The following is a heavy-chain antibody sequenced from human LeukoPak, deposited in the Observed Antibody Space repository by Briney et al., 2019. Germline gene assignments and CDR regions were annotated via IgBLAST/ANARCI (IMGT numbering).Heavy chain of an antibody. CDR3: ATEVEYSGSYLY. J-gene: IGHJ4*02. CDR2: FDPEDGET. Sequence: ASVKVSCKVSGYTLTELSMHWLRQAPGKGLEWMGGFDPEDGETIYAQKFQGRVTMTEDTSTDTAYMELSSLRSEDTAVYYCATEVEYSGSYLYWGQGTLVTVSS. V-gene: IGHV1-24*01. D-gene: IGHD1-26*01. CDR1: GYTLTELS.